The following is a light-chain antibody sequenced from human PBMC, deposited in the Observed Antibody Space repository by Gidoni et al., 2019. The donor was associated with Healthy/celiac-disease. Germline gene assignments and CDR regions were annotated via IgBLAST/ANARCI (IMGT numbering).Light chain of an antibody. Sequence: QSVLTQPPSVSEAPRQRVTIPCSGSSSNIGNNAVNWYQQLPGKAPKLLIYYDDLLPSGVSDRFSGSTSGTSASRAISWLQSEYEADYYCAAWVDSLNAWVFGGGTNLTVL. CDR1: SSNIGNNA. CDR2: YDD. J-gene: IGLJ3*02. V-gene: IGLV1-36*01. CDR3: AAWVDSLNAWV.